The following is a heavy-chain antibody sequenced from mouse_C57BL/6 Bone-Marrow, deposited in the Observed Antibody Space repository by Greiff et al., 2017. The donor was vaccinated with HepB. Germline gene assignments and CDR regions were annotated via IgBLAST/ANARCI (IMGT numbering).Heavy chain of an antibody. CDR3: ASSWAMDY. Sequence: DVMLVESGGDLVKPGGSLKLSCAASGFTFSSYGMSWVRQTPDKRLEWVATISSGGSYTYYPDSVKGRFTISRDNAENTLYLQMSSLKSEDTAMYYCASSWAMDYWGQGTSVTVSS. V-gene: IGHV5-6*02. CDR1: GFTFSSYG. CDR2: ISSGGSYT. J-gene: IGHJ4*01.